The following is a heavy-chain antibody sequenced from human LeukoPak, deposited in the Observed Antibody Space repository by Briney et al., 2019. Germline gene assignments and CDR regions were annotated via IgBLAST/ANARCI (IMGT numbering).Heavy chain of an antibody. CDR2: IYPGDSDT. V-gene: IGHV5-51*01. CDR1: GYXFTSYW. CDR3: ARPATVVTPWYFDL. D-gene: IGHD4-23*01. Sequence: GESLQISCNGSGYXFTSYWIGWVRQMPGKGLELMGSIYPGDSDTRYSPSFQGQVTISADKSISTAYVQWSSLKASGTAMYYCARPATVVTPWYFDLWGRGTLVTVSS. J-gene: IGHJ2*01.